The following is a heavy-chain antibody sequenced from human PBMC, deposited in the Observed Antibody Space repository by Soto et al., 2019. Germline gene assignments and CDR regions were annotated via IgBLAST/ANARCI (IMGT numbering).Heavy chain of an antibody. D-gene: IGHD1-26*01. CDR3: ARDAASGGYYYGMDV. Sequence: QVQLVQSGAEVKKPGASVKVSCKASGYTFTGYYMHWVRQAPGQGLEWMGWINPNSGGTNYAEKVQGWVTMTRDTAISTAYLELSRLRSDDTAVYYCARDAASGGYYYGMDVWGQGTTVTVSS. J-gene: IGHJ6*02. V-gene: IGHV1-2*04. CDR2: INPNSGGT. CDR1: GYTFTGYY.